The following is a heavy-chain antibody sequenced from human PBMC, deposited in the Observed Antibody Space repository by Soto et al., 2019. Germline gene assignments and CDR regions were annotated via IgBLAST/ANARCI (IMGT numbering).Heavy chain of an antibody. D-gene: IGHD3-22*01. CDR3: ASTQFLIIVARGNY. CDR1: GDTFSYYT. Sequence: SVKVSCKTSGDTFSYYTVNWVRQAPGLGLEWMGRINPILTLSNYADSVKGRFTISRDNSKNTLYLQMNNLRPEDTAVYYCASTQFLIIVARGNYWGQGTLVTVSS. J-gene: IGHJ4*02. CDR2: INPILTLS. V-gene: IGHV1-69*02.